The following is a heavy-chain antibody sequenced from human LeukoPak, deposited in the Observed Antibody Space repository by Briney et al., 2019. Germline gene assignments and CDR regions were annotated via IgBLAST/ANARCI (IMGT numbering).Heavy chain of an antibody. Sequence: GGSLRLSCAASGFTFSGYGMHWVRQAPGKGLEWVAVIWYDGSNKYYADSVKGRFTISRDNSKNTLYLQMNSLRAEDTAVYYCARAKGGYDAFDIWGQGTMVTVSS. V-gene: IGHV3-33*01. CDR3: ARAKGGYDAFDI. CDR2: IWYDGSNK. CDR1: GFTFSGYG. J-gene: IGHJ3*02. D-gene: IGHD3-22*01.